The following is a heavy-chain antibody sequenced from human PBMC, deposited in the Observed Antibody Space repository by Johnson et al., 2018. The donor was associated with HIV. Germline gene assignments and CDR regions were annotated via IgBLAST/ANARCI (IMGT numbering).Heavy chain of an antibody. V-gene: IGHV3-30*09. CDR1: GFTFSSYA. J-gene: IGHJ3*02. D-gene: IGHD1-26*01. CDR2: ISYDGSKK. CDR3: AKDVGGWELVLDAFDI. Sequence: QVQLVESGGGVVQPGRSLRLSCAASGFTFSSYAMHWVRQAPGKGLEWVAVISYDGSKKYYADSVKGRFAISRDNSKNTLYLQMNSLRAEDTAVYYCAKDVGGWELVLDAFDIWGKGTMVTVSS.